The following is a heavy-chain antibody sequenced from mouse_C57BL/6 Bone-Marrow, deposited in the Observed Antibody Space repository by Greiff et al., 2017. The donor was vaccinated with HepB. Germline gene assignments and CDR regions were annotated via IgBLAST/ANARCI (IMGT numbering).Heavy chain of an antibody. D-gene: IGHD4-1*01. Sequence: QVQLKESGAELAKPGASVKLSCKASGYTFTSYWMHWVKQRPGQGLEWIGYINPSSGYTKYNQKFKDKATLTADKSSSTAYMQLSSLTYEDSAVYYCARTNWEGYYAMDYWGQGTSVTVSS. CDR3: ARTNWEGYYAMDY. V-gene: IGHV1-7*01. CDR2: INPSSGYT. CDR1: GYTFTSYW. J-gene: IGHJ4*01.